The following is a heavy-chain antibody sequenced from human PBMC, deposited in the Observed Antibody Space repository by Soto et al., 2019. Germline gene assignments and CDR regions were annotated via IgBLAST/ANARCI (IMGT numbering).Heavy chain of an antibody. V-gene: IGHV1-2*04. D-gene: IGHD6-19*01. CDR1: GYTFTGYY. CDR3: ARGGSSGWHEPDWFDP. Sequence: GASVKVSCKASGYTFTGYYMHWVRQAPGQGLEWMGWINPNSGGTNYAQKFQGWVTMTRDTSISTAYMELSRLRSDDTAVYYCARGGSSGWHEPDWFDPWGQGTLVTVSS. CDR2: INPNSGGT. J-gene: IGHJ5*02.